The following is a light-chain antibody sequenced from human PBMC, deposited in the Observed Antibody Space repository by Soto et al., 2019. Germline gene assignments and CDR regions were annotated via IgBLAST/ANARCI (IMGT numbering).Light chain of an antibody. CDR1: GSDVGAYRY. J-gene: IGLJ1*01. CDR2: DVS. V-gene: IGLV2-14*01. CDR3: DSYTSSSSYA. Sequence: QSALTQPASVSGSPGHSITISCTGTGSDVGAYRYVSWYQQHPGQAPKLIIYDVSNRPSGVSDRFSGSKSGNTASLTISGLQSEDEADYYCDSYTSSSSYAFGTGTKVTVL.